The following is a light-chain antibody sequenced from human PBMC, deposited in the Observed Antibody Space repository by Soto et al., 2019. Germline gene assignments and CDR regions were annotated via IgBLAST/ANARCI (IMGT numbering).Light chain of an antibody. J-gene: IGLJ2*01. V-gene: IGLV1-44*01. CDR2: SNN. CDR3: AAWDDSLNGYVV. Sequence: QSVLTQPASASGTAGQRVTISCSGSSSNIGSNTVNWYQRFRGTAPKLLIYSNNQRPSGVPDRLSGTKSGTSASLAISRLQSEDKADYYCAAWDDSLNGYVVFGGGTQLTV. CDR1: SSNIGSNT.